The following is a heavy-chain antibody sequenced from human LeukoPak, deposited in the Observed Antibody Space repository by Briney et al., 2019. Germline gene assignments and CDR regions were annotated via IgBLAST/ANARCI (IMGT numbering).Heavy chain of an antibody. D-gene: IGHD6-13*01. J-gene: IGHJ4*02. Sequence: GESLKISCKGSGYSFTSYWVAWVRQMPGKGLEWMGVTYPSDSDTRYSPSFQGQVTISADKSITTAFLQWGSLKASDTAIYYCAAGDGYFDYWGQGTLVTVSS. CDR3: AAGDGYFDY. V-gene: IGHV5-51*01. CDR1: GYSFTSYW. CDR2: TYPSDSDT.